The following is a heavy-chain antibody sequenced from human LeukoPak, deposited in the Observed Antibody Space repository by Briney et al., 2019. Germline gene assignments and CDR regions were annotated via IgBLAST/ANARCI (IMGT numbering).Heavy chain of an antibody. V-gene: IGHV1-24*01. CDR1: GYTLTELS. Sequence: ASVKVSCKVSGYTLTELSMHWVRQAPGKGLEWMGGFDPEDGETIYAQKFQGRVTMTEDTSTDTAYMELSSLRSEDTAVYYCARDQAVAGTMDVFDIWGQGTMITVSS. CDR2: FDPEDGET. D-gene: IGHD6-19*01. CDR3: ARDQAVAGTMDVFDI. J-gene: IGHJ3*02.